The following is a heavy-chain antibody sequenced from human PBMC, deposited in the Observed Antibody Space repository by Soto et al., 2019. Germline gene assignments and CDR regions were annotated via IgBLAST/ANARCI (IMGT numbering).Heavy chain of an antibody. Sequence: HPGGSLRLSCAASGFTFSTYAMSWVRQAPGKGLEWVSALSASGASTYYADSVKGRFTISRDNSMNALYLQMNSLRIEDTAVYYCAHPRGYGVFDAYDIWGQGTMVTVSS. CDR1: GFTFSTYA. CDR3: AHPRGYGVFDAYDI. D-gene: IGHD4-17*01. CDR2: LSASGAST. J-gene: IGHJ3*02. V-gene: IGHV3-23*01.